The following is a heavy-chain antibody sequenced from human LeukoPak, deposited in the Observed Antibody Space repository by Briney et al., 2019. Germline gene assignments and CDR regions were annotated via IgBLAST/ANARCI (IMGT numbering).Heavy chain of an antibody. J-gene: IGHJ4*02. CDR3: ARVDCSGGSCYPDY. CDR2: IIPIFGTA. D-gene: IGHD2-15*01. V-gene: IGHV1-69*13. Sequence: SVKVSCKASGYTFTSYAISWVRQAPGQGLEWMGGIIPIFGTANYAQKFQGRVTITADESTSTAYMELSSLRSEDTAVYYCARVDCSGGSCYPDYWGQGTLVTVSS. CDR1: GYTFTSYA.